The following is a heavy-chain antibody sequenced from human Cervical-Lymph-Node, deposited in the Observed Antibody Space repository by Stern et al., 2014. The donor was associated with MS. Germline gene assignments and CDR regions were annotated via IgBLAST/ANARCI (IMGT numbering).Heavy chain of an antibody. Sequence: VQLVQSGAEVKKPGSSVKVSCTASGDTFIKFGISWVRQAPGQGLAWMGGIIHLFGTTHYGQKFQGRLTINADESATTVYMELSSLRFEDTAVYYCARDNDDHGMDVWGQGTTVTVS. CDR3: ARDNDDHGMDV. D-gene: IGHD1-1*01. J-gene: IGHJ6*02. V-gene: IGHV1-69*12. CDR1: GDTFIKFG. CDR2: IIHLFGTT.